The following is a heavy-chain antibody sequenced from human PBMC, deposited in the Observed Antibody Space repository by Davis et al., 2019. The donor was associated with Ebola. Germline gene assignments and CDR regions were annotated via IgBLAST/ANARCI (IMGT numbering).Heavy chain of an antibody. J-gene: IGHJ4*02. CDR2: IYYSGST. CDR3: AREVKQLGKKRFDY. Sequence: LRLSCAVYGGSFSGYYWSWIRQHPGKGLEWIGYIYYSGSTYYNPSLKSRVTISVDTSKNQFSLKLSSVTAADTAVYYCAREVKQLGKKRFDYWGQGTLVTVSS. V-gene: IGHV4-31*11. CDR1: GGSFSGYY. D-gene: IGHD6-13*01.